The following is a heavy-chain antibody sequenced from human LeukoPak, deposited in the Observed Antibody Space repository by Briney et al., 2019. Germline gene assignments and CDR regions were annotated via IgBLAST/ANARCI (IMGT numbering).Heavy chain of an antibody. J-gene: IGHJ4*02. CDR2: MNPNSGNT. Sequence: ASVKVSCEASGYTFTSYDISWVRQATGQGLEWMGWMNPNSGNTGYAQKFQGRVTMTRNTSISTAYMELSSLRSEDTAVYYCARQGVSRYDILTGYYEYYFDYWGQGTLVTVSS. V-gene: IGHV1-8*01. CDR3: ARQGVSRYDILTGYYEYYFDY. D-gene: IGHD3-9*01. CDR1: GYTFTSYD.